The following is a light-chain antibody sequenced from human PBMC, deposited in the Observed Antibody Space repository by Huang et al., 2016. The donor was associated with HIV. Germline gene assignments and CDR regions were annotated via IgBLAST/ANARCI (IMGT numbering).Light chain of an antibody. Sequence: EIVLTQSTGTLSLSPGERATVSCRASQRVTNDYIAWYQQKFGQAPRLLIFGASNRATGIPDRCSGSGAGTDFTLTISRLEPEDFAMYYCLQYYNTPRTFGQGTKLEI. CDR2: GAS. CDR3: LQYYNTPRT. CDR1: QRVTNDY. J-gene: IGKJ2*01. V-gene: IGKV3-20*01.